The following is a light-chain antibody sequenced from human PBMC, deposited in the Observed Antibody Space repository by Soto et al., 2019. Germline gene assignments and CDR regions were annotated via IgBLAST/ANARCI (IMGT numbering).Light chain of an antibody. J-gene: IGKJ5*01. CDR2: GAS. V-gene: IGKV3-20*01. CDR1: QSLYSNS. Sequence: EIVLTQSPGTLSLSPGERATLSCRASQSLYSNSLAWYQRKPGQAPRLLIYGASSRATGIPDRFSGSGSGTDFTLTISRLEPEDFAVYYCQQYSTSPPITFGQGTRLEIK. CDR3: QQYSTSPPIT.